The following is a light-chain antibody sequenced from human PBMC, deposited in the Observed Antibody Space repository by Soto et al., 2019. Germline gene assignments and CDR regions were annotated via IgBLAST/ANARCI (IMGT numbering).Light chain of an antibody. J-gene: IGKJ1*01. CDR2: GAS. V-gene: IGKV3-20*01. Sequence: EIVMTQSPATLSVYPGERATLSCRASQSITSSLAWYQQKPGQAPRLLIYGASNRATGIPDRFSGSGSGTNFTLTISRLEPEDFAVYYCHQYGSSPPTFGQGTKVDIK. CDR1: QSITSS. CDR3: HQYGSSPPT.